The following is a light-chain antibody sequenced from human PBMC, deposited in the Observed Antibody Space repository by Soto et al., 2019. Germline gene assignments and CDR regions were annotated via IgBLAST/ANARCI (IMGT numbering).Light chain of an antibody. CDR3: QQYDYSRT. Sequence: DIQMTQSPSTLSASLLERVTMXSRASQSISTYLAWYQQKPGEAPKLLIYDVSNLETGVPSRFSGSGSGTEFSLTIRSLQPDDFASYYCQQYDYSRTFGQGTKVDI. CDR2: DVS. V-gene: IGKV1-5*01. J-gene: IGKJ1*01. CDR1: QSISTY.